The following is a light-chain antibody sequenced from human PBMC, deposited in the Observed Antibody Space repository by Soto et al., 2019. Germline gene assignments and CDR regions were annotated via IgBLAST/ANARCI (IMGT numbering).Light chain of an antibody. CDR1: SSDVGAYNY. J-gene: IGLJ3*02. CDR2: DVT. CDR3: SSYTSSSTVV. V-gene: IGLV2-14*01. Sequence: QSALTQPASVSGSPGQSVTISCSGSSSDVGAYNYVSWYQRHPGKAPKLMIYDVTNRPSGFSTRFSGSKSGNTASLTISGLQPADEAAYFCSSYTSSSTVVFGGGTKLTVL.